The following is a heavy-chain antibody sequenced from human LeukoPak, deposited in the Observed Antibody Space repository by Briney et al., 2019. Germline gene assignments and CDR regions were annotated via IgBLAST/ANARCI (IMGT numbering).Heavy chain of an antibody. CDR1: GFTFSNYD. J-gene: IGHJ4*02. CDR2: ISYDGSNK. Sequence: GRSLRLSCAASGFTFSNYDMHWVRQAPGKGLEWVAVISYDGSNKYYADSVKGRFTISRDNSKNTLYLQMNSLRAEDTAVYYCARDSDFGSGTYSYYFDYWGQGTLVTVSS. CDR3: ARDSDFGSGTYSYYFDY. D-gene: IGHD3-10*01. V-gene: IGHV3-30-3*01.